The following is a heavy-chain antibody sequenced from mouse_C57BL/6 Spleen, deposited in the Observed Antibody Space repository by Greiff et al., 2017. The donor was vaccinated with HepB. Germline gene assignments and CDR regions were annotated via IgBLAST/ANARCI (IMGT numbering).Heavy chain of an antibody. D-gene: IGHD1-1*01. CDR3: AREGALITTVVAHWYFDV. J-gene: IGHJ1*03. CDR2: IDPSDSET. CDR1: GYTFTSYW. V-gene: IGHV1-52*01. Sequence: QVQLQQPGAELVRPGSSVKLSCKASGYTFTSYWMHWVKQRPIQGLEWIGNIDPSDSETHYNQKFKDKATLTVDKSSSTAYMQLSSLTSEDSAVYYCAREGALITTVVAHWYFDVWGTGTTVTVSS.